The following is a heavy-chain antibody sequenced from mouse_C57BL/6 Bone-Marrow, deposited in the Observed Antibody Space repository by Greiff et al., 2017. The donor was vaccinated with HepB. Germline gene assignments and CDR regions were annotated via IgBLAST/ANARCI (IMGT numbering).Heavy chain of an antibody. D-gene: IGHD1-1*01. CDR1: GYTFTSYW. CDR2: IYPGSGST. V-gene: IGHV1-55*01. J-gene: IGHJ1*03. Sequence: VKPGASVKMSCKASGYTFTSYWITWVKQRPGQGLEWIGDIYPGSGSTNYNEKFKSKATLTVDTSSSTAYMQLSSLTSEDSAVYYCATYYGSSYWYFDVWGTGTTVTVSS. CDR3: ATYYGSSYWYFDV.